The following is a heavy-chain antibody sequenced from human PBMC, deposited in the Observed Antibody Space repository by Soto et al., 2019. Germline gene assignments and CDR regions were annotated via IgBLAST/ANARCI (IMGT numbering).Heavy chain of an antibody. D-gene: IGHD5-12*01. V-gene: IGHV3-23*01. CDR3: ARDRRDGYNYFYYYGMDV. CDR2: ISESGGST. CDR1: GFSFSDYA. Sequence: LRLSCAASGFSFSDYAMGWVRQAPGKGLEWVSVISESGGSTHYADSVRGRFTVSRDNAKNSLYLQMNSLRDEDTAVYYCARDRRDGYNYFYYYGMDVWGQGTTVTVSS. J-gene: IGHJ6*02.